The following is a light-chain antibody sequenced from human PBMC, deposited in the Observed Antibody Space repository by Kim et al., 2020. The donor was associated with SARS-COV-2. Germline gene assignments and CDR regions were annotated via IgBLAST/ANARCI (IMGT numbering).Light chain of an antibody. CDR3: QSYDVSTEV. V-gene: IGLV6-57*03. CDR2: QNN. Sequence: GKTVTISCTRSSGSIARKYVKWYQQRPGSAPTTVIYQNNQRPSGVPDRFSGSIDTSSNSASLIISGLKTEDEADYYCQSYDVSTEVFGGGTQLTVL. CDR1: SGSIARKY. J-gene: IGLJ3*02.